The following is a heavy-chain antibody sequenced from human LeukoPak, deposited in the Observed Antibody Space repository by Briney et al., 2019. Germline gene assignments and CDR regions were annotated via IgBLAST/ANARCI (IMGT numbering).Heavy chain of an antibody. CDR2: IRNEINSYST. Sequence: GGSLRLSCAASGFTFSDHYMDWVRQAPGKGLEWLGRIRNEINSYSTEYAASVEGRFTISRDDSQNTLYLQMNSLKTEDTAVYYCATYGSGTYINYYYYGMDVWGQGTTVTV. J-gene: IGHJ6*02. CDR3: ATYGSGTYINYYYYGMDV. D-gene: IGHD3-10*01. CDR1: GFTFSDHY. V-gene: IGHV3-72*01.